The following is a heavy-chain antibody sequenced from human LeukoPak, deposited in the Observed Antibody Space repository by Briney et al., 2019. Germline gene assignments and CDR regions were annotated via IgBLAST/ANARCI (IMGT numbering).Heavy chain of an antibody. CDR3: TTENYGGSNWFDP. CDR2: FKSKNDGGTT. V-gene: IGHV3-15*01. D-gene: IGHD4-23*01. CDR1: GYPHSNAC. J-gene: IGHJ5*02. Sequence: PGGSQRLPCAPSGYPHSNACVRGAPHSPGKGRVWVGRFKSKNDGGTTDDAAPVKGRFTISRDDSKNTLSLQMNSLKMEDTAVYYCTTENYGGSNWFDPWGQGTLVTVSS.